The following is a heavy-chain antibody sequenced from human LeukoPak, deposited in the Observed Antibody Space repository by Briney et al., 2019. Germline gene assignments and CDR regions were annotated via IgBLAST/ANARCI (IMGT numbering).Heavy chain of an antibody. Sequence: PGRSLRLSCAASGFTFSSYAMHWVRQAPGQGLEWMGWINPNSGGTNYAQKFQGRVTMTRDTSISTAYMELSRLRSDDTAVYYCARDPILGDYPTFNWFDPWGQGTLVTVSS. CDR2: INPNSGGT. V-gene: IGHV1-2*02. CDR1: GFTFSSYA. CDR3: ARDPILGDYPTFNWFDP. J-gene: IGHJ5*02. D-gene: IGHD4-17*01.